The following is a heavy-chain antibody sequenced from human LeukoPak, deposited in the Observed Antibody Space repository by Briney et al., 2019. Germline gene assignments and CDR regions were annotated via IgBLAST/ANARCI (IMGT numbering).Heavy chain of an antibody. Sequence: ASVKVSCKASGYTFTGYYMHWVRQAPGQGLEWMGWINPNGGGTNYAQKFQGRVTMTRDTSISTAYMELRSLRSDDTAVYYCARDSLISSGWYFLDAFDIWGQGTMVTVSS. CDR1: GYTFTGYY. CDR3: ARDSLISSGWYFLDAFDI. D-gene: IGHD6-19*01. J-gene: IGHJ3*02. V-gene: IGHV1-2*02. CDR2: INPNGGGT.